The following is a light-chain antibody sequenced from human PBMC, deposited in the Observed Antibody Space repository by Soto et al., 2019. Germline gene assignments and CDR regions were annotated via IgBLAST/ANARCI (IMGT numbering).Light chain of an antibody. J-gene: IGLJ3*02. V-gene: IGLV4-69*01. CDR2: LNSDGSH. CDR3: QTWGTGIWV. CDR1: SGHSSYA. Sequence: QAVVTQSPSASASLGASVKLTCTLSSGHSSYAIAWHQQLPEKGPRFLMKLNSDGSHSKGDGIPDRYSGSSSGAERYLTISSLQSEDEADYYCQTWGTGIWVFGGGTKVTVL.